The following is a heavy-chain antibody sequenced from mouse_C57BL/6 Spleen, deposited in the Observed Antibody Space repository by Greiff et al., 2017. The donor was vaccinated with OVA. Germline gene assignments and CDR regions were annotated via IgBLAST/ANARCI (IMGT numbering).Heavy chain of an antibody. CDR3: ARIPTVVARVGYFDY. CDR2: IWWVDDK. J-gene: IGHJ2*01. D-gene: IGHD1-1*01. CDR1: GFSLSTFGMG. V-gene: IGHV8-8*01. Sequence: QVQLKVSGPGILQPSQTLSLTCSFSGFSLSTFGMGVGWIRQPSGKGLEWLAHIWWVDDKYYNPALKSRLTISKDTSKNQVFLKIANVDTADTATYYCARIPTVVARVGYFDYWGQGTTLTVSS.